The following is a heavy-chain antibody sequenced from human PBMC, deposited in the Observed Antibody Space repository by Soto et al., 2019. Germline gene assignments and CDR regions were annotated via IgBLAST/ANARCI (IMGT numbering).Heavy chain of an antibody. CDR1: GFTFSSYG. D-gene: IGHD3-3*01. Sequence: QVQLVESGGGVVQPGRSLRLSCAASGFTFSSYGMHWVRQAPGKGLEWVAVISYDGSNKYYADSVKGRFTISRDNSKNPLYVQVSSLRAEDTAVYYCAKDHVGGVFWSGYFGYFDYWGQGTLVTVSS. V-gene: IGHV3-30*18. CDR2: ISYDGSNK. J-gene: IGHJ4*02. CDR3: AKDHVGGVFWSGYFGYFDY.